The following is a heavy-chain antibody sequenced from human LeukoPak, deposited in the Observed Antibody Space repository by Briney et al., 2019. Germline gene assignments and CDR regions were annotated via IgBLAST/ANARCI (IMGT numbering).Heavy chain of an antibody. CDR2: ISSSSSYT. V-gene: IGHV3-11*05. J-gene: IGHJ6*02. CDR1: GFTFSDYY. D-gene: IGHD3-9*01. Sequence: GGSLRLSCAASGFTFSDYYMSWIRQAPGKGLEWVSYISSSSSYTNYADSVKGRFTISRDNAKNSLYLQMNSLRAEDTAVYYCARDKGPITIPDYYYGMDVWGQGTTVTVS. CDR3: ARDKGPITIPDYYYGMDV.